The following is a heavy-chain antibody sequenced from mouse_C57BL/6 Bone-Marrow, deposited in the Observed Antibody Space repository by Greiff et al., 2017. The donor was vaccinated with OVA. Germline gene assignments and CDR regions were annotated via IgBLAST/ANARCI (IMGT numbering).Heavy chain of an antibody. CDR3: ARSLSYGSSYYAMDY. Sequence: QVQLQQPGAELVKPGASVKMSCKASGYTFTSYWITWVKQRPGQGLEWIGDIYPGSGSTNYNEKFKSKATLTVDKSSSTAYMQLSSLTSEDSAVYYCARSLSYGSSYYAMDYWGQGTSVTVSS. V-gene: IGHV1-55*01. J-gene: IGHJ4*01. CDR2: IYPGSGST. CDR1: GYTFTSYW. D-gene: IGHD1-1*01.